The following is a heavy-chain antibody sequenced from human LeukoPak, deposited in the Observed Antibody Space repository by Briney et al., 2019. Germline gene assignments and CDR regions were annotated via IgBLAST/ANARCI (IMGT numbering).Heavy chain of an antibody. J-gene: IGHJ4*02. D-gene: IGHD1-26*01. CDR1: GFTFSSYG. CDR3: ASIVKGY. CDR2: ISYDGSNK. Sequence: GGSLRLSCAASGFTFSSYGMHWVRQAPGKGLEWVAVISYDGSNKYYADSVKGRFTISRDNSKNTLYLQMNSLRAEDTAVYYCASIVKGYWGQGTLVTVSS. V-gene: IGHV3-30*03.